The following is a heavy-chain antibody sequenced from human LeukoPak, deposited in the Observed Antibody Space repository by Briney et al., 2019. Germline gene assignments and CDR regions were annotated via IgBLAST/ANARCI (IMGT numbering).Heavy chain of an antibody. CDR3: ARNKNYFDY. CDR2: IYYSGST. V-gene: IGHV4-59*01. D-gene: IGHD1/OR15-1a*01. J-gene: IGHJ4*02. CDR1: GGSISSYY. Sequence: SETLSLTCTVSGGSISSYYWSWIRQPPGKGLEWIGYIYYSGSTNYNPSLKSRVTISIDTSKNQFSLKLSSVTAADTAVYYCARNKNYFDYWGQGTLVTVSS.